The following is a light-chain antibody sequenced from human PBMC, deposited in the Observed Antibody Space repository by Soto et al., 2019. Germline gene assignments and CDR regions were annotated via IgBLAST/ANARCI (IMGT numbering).Light chain of an antibody. CDR2: DAS. V-gene: IGKV3-11*01. J-gene: IGKJ5*01. CDR1: QSVSNNY. Sequence: EIVLTPSPGTLSLPPGERATLSCRASQSVSNNYLARYQQKPGQAPRLLIYDASNRATGIPARFSGSGSGTDFTLTISSLEPEDFAVYYCQQRSNWPPEITFGQGTRLEN. CDR3: QQRSNWPPEIT.